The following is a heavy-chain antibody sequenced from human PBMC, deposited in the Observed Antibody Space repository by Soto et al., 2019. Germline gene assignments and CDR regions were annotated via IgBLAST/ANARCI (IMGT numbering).Heavy chain of an antibody. CDR1: GFTFSSYG. J-gene: IGHJ4*02. D-gene: IGHD1-1*01. Sequence: GGSLRLSCAASGFTFSSYGMHWVRQAPGKGLEWVAVISYDGSNKYYADSVKGRFTISRDNSKNTLYLQMNSLRAEDTAVYYCSNWKDVQYFDEWGQGTLVTV. CDR2: ISYDGSNK. CDR3: SNWKDVQYFDE. V-gene: IGHV3-30*18.